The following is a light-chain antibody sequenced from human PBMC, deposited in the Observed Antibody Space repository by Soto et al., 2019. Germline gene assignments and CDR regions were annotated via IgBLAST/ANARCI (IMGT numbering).Light chain of an antibody. V-gene: IGKV1-39*01. CDR2: TAS. CDR3: QQTYIIPPGA. CDR1: QSIRNY. Sequence: DIQMTQSPSSLSASVGDRVTITCRASQSIRNYLNWYQQKQGKAPKVLIYTASSLQSGAPSRFSASGSGTDFTLSIGSLQPEDFSTYYCQQTYIIPPGAFGQGTKVDSK. J-gene: IGKJ1*01.